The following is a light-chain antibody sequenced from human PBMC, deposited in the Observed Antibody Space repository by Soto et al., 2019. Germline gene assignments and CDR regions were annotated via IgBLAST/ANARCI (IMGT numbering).Light chain of an antibody. Sequence: QSALTQPASVSGSPGQSIAISCTGTSSDVGAYNYVSWYQQHPGKVPKVMIYDVNNRPSGVSDRFSVSKSGNTASLTISGLQADDEADYYCSSYTTGSLYVFGSGTKVTVL. CDR3: SSYTTGSLYV. J-gene: IGLJ1*01. V-gene: IGLV2-14*01. CDR1: SSDVGAYNY. CDR2: DVN.